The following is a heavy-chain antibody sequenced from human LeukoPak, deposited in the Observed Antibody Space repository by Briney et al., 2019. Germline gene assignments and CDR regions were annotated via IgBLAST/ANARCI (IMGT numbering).Heavy chain of an antibody. CDR3: VRLRRNNDRSGYYYYYNY. J-gene: IGHJ4*02. CDR2: ISVRSNYR. Sequence: GGSLTLSCAASGYTFSDFSVNWVRQAPGKGLEWVSSISVRSNYRYYADSVRGRFTISRDDARDSLFLQMNSLRAEDTAVYFCVRLRRNNDRSGYYYYYNYWGQGTLVTVSS. V-gene: IGHV3-21*01. CDR1: GYTFSDFS. D-gene: IGHD3-22*01.